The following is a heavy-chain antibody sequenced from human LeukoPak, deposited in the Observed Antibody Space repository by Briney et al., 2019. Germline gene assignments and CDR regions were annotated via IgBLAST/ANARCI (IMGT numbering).Heavy chain of an antibody. J-gene: IGHJ4*02. D-gene: IGHD7-27*01. CDR2: MSPNSGDT. Sequence: ASVKVSCKASGYTFTSYGISWVRQATGQRPEWMGWMSPNSGDTGYAQKFQDRVTMTRNTSISTAYMELSSLRSDDTAVYYCARGPPNWGYDYWGPGTLVTASS. V-gene: IGHV1-8*02. CDR3: ARGPPNWGYDY. CDR1: GYTFTSYG.